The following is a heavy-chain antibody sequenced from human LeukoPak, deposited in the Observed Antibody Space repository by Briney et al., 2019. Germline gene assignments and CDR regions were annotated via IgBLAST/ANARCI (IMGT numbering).Heavy chain of an antibody. CDR3: ARDLYSSGPGGAFDI. V-gene: IGHV3-30*04. D-gene: IGHD6-19*01. CDR1: GFTFSSYA. CDR2: ISYDGSNK. Sequence: GSLRLSCAASGFTFSSYAMHWVRQAPGKGLEWVAVISYDGSNKYYADSVKGRFTISRDNSKNTLYLQMNSLRAEDTAVYYCARDLYSSGPGGAFDIWGQGTMVTVSS. J-gene: IGHJ3*02.